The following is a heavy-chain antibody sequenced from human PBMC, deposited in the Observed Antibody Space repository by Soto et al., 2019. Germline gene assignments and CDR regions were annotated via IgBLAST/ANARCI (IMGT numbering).Heavy chain of an antibody. D-gene: IGHD3-10*01. Sequence: QVQLQESGPGLVKPSQTLSLTCTVSGGSISSGGYYWSWIRQHPGKGLEWIGYIYYSGSTYYNPSLKSRVTISVDTSKNQFSLKLRSVTAADTAVYYCARVAMVRGVITFNYWGQGTLVTVSS. CDR1: GGSISSGGYY. CDR2: IYYSGST. CDR3: ARVAMVRGVITFNY. V-gene: IGHV4-31*03. J-gene: IGHJ4*02.